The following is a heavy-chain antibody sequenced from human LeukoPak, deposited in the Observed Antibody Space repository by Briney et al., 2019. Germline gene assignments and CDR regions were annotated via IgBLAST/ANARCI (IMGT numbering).Heavy chain of an antibody. CDR3: ARAIAAAGTAQYYFDY. Sequence: AGGSLRLSCAASGFTFSSYSMNWVRQAPGKGLEWVSSISSSSSYIYYADSVKGRFTISRDNAKNSLYLQMNSLRAGDTAVYYCARAIAAAGTAQYYFDYWGQGTLVTVSS. CDR2: ISSSSSYI. CDR1: GFTFSSYS. V-gene: IGHV3-21*01. D-gene: IGHD6-13*01. J-gene: IGHJ4*02.